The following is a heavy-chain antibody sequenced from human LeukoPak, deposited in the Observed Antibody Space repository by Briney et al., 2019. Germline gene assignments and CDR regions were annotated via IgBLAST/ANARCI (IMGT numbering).Heavy chain of an antibody. V-gene: IGHV3-74*01. D-gene: IGHD3-10*01. Sequence: GSLRLSCAASGFTFSSYWMHWVRQAPGKGLVWVSRINSDGSSTSYTDSVKGRFTISRDNAKNTLYLQMNSPRAEDTAVYYCARDHYGSGSWFDPWGQGTLVTVSS. CDR2: INSDGSST. CDR3: ARDHYGSGSWFDP. J-gene: IGHJ5*02. CDR1: GFTFSSYW.